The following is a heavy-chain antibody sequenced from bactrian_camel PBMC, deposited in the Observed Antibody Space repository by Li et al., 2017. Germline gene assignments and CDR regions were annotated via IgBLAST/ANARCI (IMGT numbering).Heavy chain of an antibody. CDR1: GHSRGSNC. V-gene: IGHV3S45*01. Sequence: HVQLVESGGGSVQAGGSLRLSCKVSGHSRGSNCVGWYRLPPGRAPAERGGIAAIRRDGGETWYAASVKGRFAISRHNGENAVRLRMSHLSPRDTAVYFCAVDRPIRLVAPIVTFRKIQNCGDTDDLYWGQGTQVTVS. CDR3: AVDRPIRLVAPIVTFRKIQNCGDTDDLY. J-gene: IGHJ4*01. CDR2: IRRDGGET. D-gene: IGHD7*01.